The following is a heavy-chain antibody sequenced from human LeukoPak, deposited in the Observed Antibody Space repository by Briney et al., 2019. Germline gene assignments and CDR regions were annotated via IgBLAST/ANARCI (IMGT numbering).Heavy chain of an antibody. V-gene: IGHV1-2*02. Sequence: ASVKVSCKASGYTFTTYGISWVRQAPGQGLEWMGWINPNSGGTNYAQKFQGRVTMTRDTSISTAYMELSSLTSDDTAVYYCARDGSGSGNSDLDYWGQGTLVTVSS. CDR3: ARDGSGSGNSDLDY. J-gene: IGHJ4*02. CDR1: GYTFTTYG. D-gene: IGHD3-10*01. CDR2: INPNSGGT.